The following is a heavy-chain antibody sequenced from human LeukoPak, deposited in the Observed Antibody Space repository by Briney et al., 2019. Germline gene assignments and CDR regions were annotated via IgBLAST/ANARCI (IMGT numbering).Heavy chain of an antibody. Sequence: ASVKVSCKASGYTFTGYYLHWVRQAPGQGFEWMGWINPNSGGTHYAQKFQGRVTMTRDTSISTAYMELSRLRSDDTAVYYCARSDSYYYYGMDVWGQGTTVTVSS. CDR3: ARSDSYYYYGMDV. CDR2: INPNSGGT. V-gene: IGHV1-2*02. J-gene: IGHJ6*02. CDR1: GYTFTGYY.